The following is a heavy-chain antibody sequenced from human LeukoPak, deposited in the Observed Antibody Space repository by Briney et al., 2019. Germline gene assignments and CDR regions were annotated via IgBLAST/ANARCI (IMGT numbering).Heavy chain of an antibody. J-gene: IGHJ6*02. Sequence: SETLSLTCAVYGGSFSGYYWSWIRQPPGQGLEWIGEINHSGSTNYNPSLKSRVTISVDTSKNQFSLKLSSVTAADTAVYYCARSMLHYYYYGMDVWGQGTTVTVSS. CDR3: ARSMLHYYYYGMDV. CDR1: GGSFSGYY. D-gene: IGHD2-8*01. V-gene: IGHV4-34*01. CDR2: INHSGST.